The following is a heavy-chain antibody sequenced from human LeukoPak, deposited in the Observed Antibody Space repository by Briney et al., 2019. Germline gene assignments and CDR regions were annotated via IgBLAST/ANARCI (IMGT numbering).Heavy chain of an antibody. Sequence: GGSLRLSCAASGFTFSSYAMHWVRQAPGKGLEWVSNIGTSSTTIYYADSVKGRFTISRDNSKNTLYLQMNSLRAEDTAVYYCAKERDYFDYWGQGTLVTVSS. CDR3: AKERDYFDY. V-gene: IGHV3-48*01. CDR2: IGTSSTTI. J-gene: IGHJ4*02. CDR1: GFTFSSYA.